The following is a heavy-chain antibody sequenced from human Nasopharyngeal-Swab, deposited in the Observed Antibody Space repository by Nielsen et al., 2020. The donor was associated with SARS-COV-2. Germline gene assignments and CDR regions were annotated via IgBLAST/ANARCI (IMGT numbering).Heavy chain of an antibody. CDR1: GGSISSSSYY. V-gene: IGHV4-39*07. CDR3: ARDSTLSDTGHGDPRGGMDV. D-gene: IGHD4-17*01. J-gene: IGHJ6*02. CDR2: ISSSGST. Sequence: SDTLSLTCTVSGGSISSSSYYWAWIRQPPGKGLEWIGSISSSGSTYYNPSLKSRVTISVDTSKNQFSLKLSSVTAADTAVYYCARDSTLSDTGHGDPRGGMDVWGQGTTVTVSS.